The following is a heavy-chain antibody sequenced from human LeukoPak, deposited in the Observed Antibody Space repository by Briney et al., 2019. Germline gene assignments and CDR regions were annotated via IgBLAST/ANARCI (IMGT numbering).Heavy chain of an antibody. V-gene: IGHV3-23*01. Sequence: LGGSLRLSCAASGFTFSSYAMSWVRQAPGKGLEWVSAISGSGGSTYYADSVKGRFTISRDNSKNTLYLQMNSLRAEDTAVYYCAKAGVLRFFAWWGVFDIWGQGTMVTVSS. J-gene: IGHJ3*02. CDR2: ISGSGGST. CDR3: AKAGVLRFFAWWGVFDI. CDR1: GFTFSSYA. D-gene: IGHD3-9*01.